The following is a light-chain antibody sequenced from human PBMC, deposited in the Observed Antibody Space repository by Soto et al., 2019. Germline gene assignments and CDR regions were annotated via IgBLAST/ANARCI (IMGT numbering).Light chain of an antibody. CDR2: LNSDGRH. V-gene: IGLV4-69*01. CDR1: SGHSSYA. J-gene: IGLJ2*01. Sequence: QPVLTQSPSASASLGASVKLTCTLSSGHSSYAIAWHQQQPEKGPRYLMKLNSDGRHSKGDGSPDRFSGSCSGAERYLTISSLQSEDEADYYCQTWAFGGGTKLTV. CDR3: QTWA.